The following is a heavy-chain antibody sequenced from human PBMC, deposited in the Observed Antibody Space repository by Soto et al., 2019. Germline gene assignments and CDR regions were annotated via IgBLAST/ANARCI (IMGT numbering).Heavy chain of an antibody. CDR3: AREPRYYYGSGSYRNNWFDP. CDR1: GGSFSGYY. Sequence: SETLSLTCAVYGGSFSGYYWSWIRQPPGKGLEWIGEINHSGSTNYNPSLKSRVTISVDTSKNQFSLKLSSVTAADTAVYYCAREPRYYYGSGSYRNNWFDPWGQGTLVTVS. D-gene: IGHD3-10*01. CDR2: INHSGST. J-gene: IGHJ5*02. V-gene: IGHV4-34*01.